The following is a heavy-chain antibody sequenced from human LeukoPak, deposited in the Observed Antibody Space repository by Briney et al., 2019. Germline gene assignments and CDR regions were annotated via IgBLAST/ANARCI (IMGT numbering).Heavy chain of an antibody. CDR3: ARDLAPAAVDY. Sequence: GGSLRLSCAASGFTFSGYYMNWVRQAPGKGLEWVSYISSSSSTIFYADSVKGRFTISRDNAKNSLYLQMNSLREEDTAVYYCARDLAPAAVDYWGQGTLVTVSS. D-gene: IGHD2-2*01. J-gene: IGHJ4*02. CDR1: GFTFSGYY. CDR2: ISSSSSTI. V-gene: IGHV3-48*02.